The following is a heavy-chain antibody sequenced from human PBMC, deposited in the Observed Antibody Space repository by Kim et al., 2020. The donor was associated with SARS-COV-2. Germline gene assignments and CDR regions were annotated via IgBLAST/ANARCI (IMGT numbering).Heavy chain of an antibody. CDR3: ARDPKVTPRHWGGTGGAFDI. D-gene: IGHD7-27*01. CDR2: IYYSGST. J-gene: IGHJ3*02. V-gene: IGHV4-31*03. Sequence: SETLSLTCTVSGGSISSGGYYWSWIRQHPGKGLEWIGYIYYSGSTYYNPSLKSRVTISVDTSKNQFSLKLSSVTAADTAVYYCARDPKVTPRHWGGTGGAFDIWGQGTMVTVSS. CDR1: GGSISSGGYY.